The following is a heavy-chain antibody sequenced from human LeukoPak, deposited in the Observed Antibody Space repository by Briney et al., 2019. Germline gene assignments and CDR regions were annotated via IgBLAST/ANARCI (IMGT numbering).Heavy chain of an antibody. Sequence: GASVKVSCKASGYTFTNYYIQWVRQAPGQGREWMGIINPSGGSTSYAQKFQGRVTMTRDMSTTTVYMELSSLRSEDTAVYFCARDQGLTTFDYWGQGTLVTVSS. J-gene: IGHJ4*02. CDR1: GYTFTNYY. D-gene: IGHD3-3*01. CDR3: ARDQGLTTFDY. CDR2: INPSGGST. V-gene: IGHV1-46*01.